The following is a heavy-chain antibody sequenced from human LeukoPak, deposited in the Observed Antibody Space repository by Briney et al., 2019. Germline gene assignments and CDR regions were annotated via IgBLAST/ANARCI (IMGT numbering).Heavy chain of an antibody. D-gene: IGHD3-22*01. CDR2: ISYDGNNK. Sequence: GGSLRLSCAASGFTFSSYAMSWVRQAPRKGLEWVAVISYDGNNKYYADSVEGRFTISRDSSKNTLYLQMNSLRAEDTALYYCAKRSEDDGSGYYYFDYWGQGTLVTVSS. CDR3: AKRSEDDGSGYYYFDY. V-gene: IGHV3-30*18. J-gene: IGHJ4*02. CDR1: GFTFSSYA.